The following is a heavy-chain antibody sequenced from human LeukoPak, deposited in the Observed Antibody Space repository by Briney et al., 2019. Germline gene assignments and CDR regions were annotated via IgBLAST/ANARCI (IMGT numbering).Heavy chain of an antibody. CDR2: VFDSGGT. D-gene: IGHD6-13*01. V-gene: IGHV4-59*01. J-gene: IGHJ4*02. Sequence: SETLPLTCTVSGGSISNYWWSWIRQPPGKGLEWIGYVFDSGGTNYNPSLKSRVTISVDTSKKQFSLKLSSVTAADTAVYYCARGYSSSWNYFDYWGQGTLVTVSS. CDR3: ARGYSSSWNYFDY. CDR1: GGSISNYW.